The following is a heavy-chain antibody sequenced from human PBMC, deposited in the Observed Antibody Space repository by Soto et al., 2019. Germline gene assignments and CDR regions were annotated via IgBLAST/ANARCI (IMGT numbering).Heavy chain of an antibody. Sequence: QVQLVESGGGVVQPGRSLRLSCAASGFTFSSYGMHWVRQAPGKGLEWVAVIWYDGSNKYYADSVKGRFTISRDNSKNPLYLQMNSLRAEDTAVYYCAREVRWFGELSNGENAFDIWGQGTMVTVSS. CDR3: AREVRWFGELSNGENAFDI. D-gene: IGHD3-10*01. CDR2: IWYDGSNK. CDR1: GFTFSSYG. J-gene: IGHJ3*02. V-gene: IGHV3-33*08.